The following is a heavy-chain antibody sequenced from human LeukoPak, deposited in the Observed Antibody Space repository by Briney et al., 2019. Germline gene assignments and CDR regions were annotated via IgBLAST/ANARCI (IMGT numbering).Heavy chain of an antibody. CDR2: INHSGST. J-gene: IGHJ4*02. CDR1: GRSFSGYY. Sequence: SETLSLTCAVYGRSFSGYYWSWIRQRPGKGLEWIGEINHSGSTNYNPSLKSRVTISVDTSKNQFSLKLSSVTAADTAVYYCARGEAQDYWGQGTLVTVSS. V-gene: IGHV4-34*01. CDR3: ARGEAQDY.